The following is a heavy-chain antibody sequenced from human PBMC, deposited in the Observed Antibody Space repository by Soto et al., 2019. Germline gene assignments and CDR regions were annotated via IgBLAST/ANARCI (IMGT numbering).Heavy chain of an antibody. Sequence: EVQLVESGGGLVKPGGSLRLSCAASGFTFSSYSMNWVRQAPGKGLEWVSSISSSSSYIYYADSVKGRFTISRDNAKNSLYLQMNSLRAEVTAVYYCAREMYYYDSSGYPFDPWGQGTLVTVSS. CDR3: AREMYYYDSSGYPFDP. CDR2: ISSSSSYI. D-gene: IGHD3-22*01. CDR1: GFTFSSYS. V-gene: IGHV3-21*01. J-gene: IGHJ5*02.